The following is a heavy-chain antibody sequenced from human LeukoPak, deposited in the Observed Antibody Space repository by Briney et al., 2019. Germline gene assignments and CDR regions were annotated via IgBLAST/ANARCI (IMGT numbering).Heavy chain of an antibody. CDR2: IYPGGTT. Sequence: PSETLSLTCAVFGGSFADYYWTYLRQPPGEGLECIGEIYPGGTTNYNPSLTSRVTMSVDTSKIQFYLRLSSGTAADTAFYFWARYRYKTGDLDYWGQGTLVTVSS. CDR3: ARYRYKTGDLDY. D-gene: IGHD3-16*02. J-gene: IGHJ4*02. V-gene: IGHV4-34*01. CDR1: GGSFADYY.